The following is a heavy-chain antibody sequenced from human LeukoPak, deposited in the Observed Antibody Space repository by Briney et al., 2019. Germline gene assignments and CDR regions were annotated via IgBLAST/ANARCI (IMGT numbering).Heavy chain of an antibody. CDR3: ARDVVPAAIGYYFDY. D-gene: IGHD2-2*02. V-gene: IGHV3-53*01. Sequence: GGSLRLSCAASGFTVSSNYMSWVRRAPGKGLEWVSVIYSGGSTYYADSVKGRFTISRDNAKNSVYLQMSSLRAEDTAVYYCARDVVPAAIGYYFDYWGQGTLVTVSS. J-gene: IGHJ4*02. CDR1: GFTVSSNY. CDR2: IYSGGST.